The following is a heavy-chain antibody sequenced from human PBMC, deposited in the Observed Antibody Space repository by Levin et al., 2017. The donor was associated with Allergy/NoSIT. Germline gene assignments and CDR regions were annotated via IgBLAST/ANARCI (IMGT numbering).Heavy chain of an antibody. CDR2: IYYSGST. J-gene: IGHJ4*02. CDR3: ARGGLRWVDY. D-gene: IGHD4-23*01. V-gene: IGHV4-59*01. Sequence: SQTLSLTCTVSGGSISSYYWSWIRQPPGKGLEWIGYIYYSGSTNYNPSLKSRVTISVDTSKNQFSLKLSSVTAADTAVYYCARGGLRWVDYWGQGTLVTVSS. CDR1: GGSISSYY.